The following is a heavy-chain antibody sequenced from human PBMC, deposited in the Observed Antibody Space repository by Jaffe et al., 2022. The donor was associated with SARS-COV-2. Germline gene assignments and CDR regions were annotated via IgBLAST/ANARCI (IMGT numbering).Heavy chain of an antibody. V-gene: IGHV4-59*01. CDR1: GGSISTYY. CDR2: VFYSGST. J-gene: IGHJ3*02. D-gene: IGHD5-12*01. CDR3: ARVSAYSGNHDAFDI. Sequence: QVQLQESGPGLVKPSETLSLTCTISGGSISTYYWSWIRQPPGKGLEWIGYVFYSGSTNYNPSLKSRVTISLDTSKNQFSLRLSSVTAADTAVYYCARVSAYSGNHDAFDIWGQGTMVTVSS.